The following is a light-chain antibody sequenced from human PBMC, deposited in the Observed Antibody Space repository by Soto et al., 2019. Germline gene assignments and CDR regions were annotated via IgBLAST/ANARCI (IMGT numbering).Light chain of an antibody. Sequence: QSVLTQPASVSGSPGQSVTISCTGTSSDVGAYNLVSWYQQYPGKAPKLMIYEVSNRHSGVSNRFSGSKSGNTASLTISGLQADDEADYYCCTSYEGGGKYVFGTGTKVTVL. CDR2: EVS. CDR1: SSDVGAYNL. J-gene: IGLJ1*01. V-gene: IGLV2-14*01. CDR3: TSYEGGGKYV.